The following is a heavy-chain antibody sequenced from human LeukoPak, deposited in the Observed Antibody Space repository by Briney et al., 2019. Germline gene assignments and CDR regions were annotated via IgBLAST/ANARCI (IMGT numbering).Heavy chain of an antibody. D-gene: IGHD4-23*01. Sequence: GASVKVSCKASGYTFTRDDINWVRQATGLGPEWMGWMNPNSGNTGYAQKFQGRVTMTRNTSISTAYLELSSLTSEDTAVYYCARGPNKYDGGNSGSAWFDPWGQGSLVTVSS. J-gene: IGHJ5*02. CDR2: MNPNSGNT. CDR1: GYTFTRDD. V-gene: IGHV1-8*01. CDR3: ARGPNKYDGGNSGSAWFDP.